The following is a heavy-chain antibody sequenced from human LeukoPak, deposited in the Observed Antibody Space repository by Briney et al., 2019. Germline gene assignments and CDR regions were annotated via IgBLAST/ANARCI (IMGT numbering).Heavy chain of an antibody. CDR3: ASGPLHYDFWSGIDV. D-gene: IGHD3-3*01. V-gene: IGHV4-4*09. Sequence: SETLSLTCTVSGGSISSYYWSWIRQPPGKGLEWIGYIYTSGSTNYNPSLKSRVTISVDTSKNQFSLKLSSVTAADTAVYYCASGPLHYDFWSGIDVWGKGTTVTVSS. CDR1: GGSISSYY. J-gene: IGHJ6*03. CDR2: IYTSGST.